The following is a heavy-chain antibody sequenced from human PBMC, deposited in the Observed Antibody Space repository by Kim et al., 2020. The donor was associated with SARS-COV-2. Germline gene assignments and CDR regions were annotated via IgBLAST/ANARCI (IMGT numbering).Heavy chain of an antibody. V-gene: IGHV3-23*01. D-gene: IGHD3-10*01. J-gene: IGHJ4*02. CDR3: AKDRFRTYGSVSNYNRENDY. CDR1: GFTFSSYA. CDR2: ISGSGGST. Sequence: GGSLRLSCAASGFTFSSYAMSWVRQAPGKGLEWVSAISGSGGSTYYADSVKGRFTISRDNSKNTLYLQMNSLRAEDTAVYYCAKDRFRTYGSVSNYNRENDYWGQGTLVTVSS.